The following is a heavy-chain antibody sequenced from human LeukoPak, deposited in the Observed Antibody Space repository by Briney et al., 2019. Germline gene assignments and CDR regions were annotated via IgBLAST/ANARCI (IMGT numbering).Heavy chain of an antibody. CDR1: GYTFTTYD. D-gene: IGHD6-19*01. CDR3: ARGRGSGHKENWFDA. V-gene: IGHV1-8*01. CDR2: MNPNSGNT. Sequence: ASVKVSRKASGYTFTTYDINWVRQATGQGLEWMGWMNPNSGNTGYTQKFQGRVTMTSNTSISTAYMELSSLRSEDTAVYYCARGRGSGHKENWFDAWGQGTLVTVSS. J-gene: IGHJ5*02.